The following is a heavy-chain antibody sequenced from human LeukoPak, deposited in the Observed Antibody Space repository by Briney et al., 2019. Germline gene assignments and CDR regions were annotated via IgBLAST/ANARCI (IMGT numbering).Heavy chain of an antibody. D-gene: IGHD3-22*01. CDR3: ARGRYYYDSSGYLDYFDY. J-gene: IGHJ4*02. V-gene: IGHV4-61*05. Sequence: PSETLSLTCAVSGGSISSSSYYWGWIRQPPGKGLEWIGYIYYSGSTNYNPSLKSRVTISVDTSKNQFSLKLSSVTAADTAVYYCARGRYYYDSSGYLDYFDYWGQGTLVTVSS. CDR2: IYYSGST. CDR1: GGSISSSSYY.